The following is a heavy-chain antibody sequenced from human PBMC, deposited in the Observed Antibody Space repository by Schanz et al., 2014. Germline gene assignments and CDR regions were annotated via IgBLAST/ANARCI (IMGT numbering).Heavy chain of an antibody. CDR1: GYTFTDYP. V-gene: IGHV1-3*04. CDR2: INTASGNT. Sequence: QVQLVQSGAEVKKPGASVKVSCKTSGYTFTDYPINWVRQAPGRRLEWMGWINTASGNTRYSEAFQGRVTMTRDTSATTAYMELSGLRSEDTAVYYCARDQSPYTNSSDVRYFDYWGQGSLVTVSS. CDR3: ARDQSPYTNSSDVRYFDY. D-gene: IGHD6-6*01. J-gene: IGHJ4*02.